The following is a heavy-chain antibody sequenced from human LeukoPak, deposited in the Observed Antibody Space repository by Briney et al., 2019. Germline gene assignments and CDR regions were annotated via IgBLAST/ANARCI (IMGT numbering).Heavy chain of an antibody. V-gene: IGHV3-30*18. Sequence: PGRSLRLSCAASGFTFSSYGMHWVRQAPGKGLEWVAVISYDGSNKYYADSVKGRFTISRDNSKNTLYLQMNSLRAKDTAVYYCAKVGSSGRGIDYWGQGTLVTVSS. CDR1: GFTFSSYG. D-gene: IGHD1-26*01. CDR2: ISYDGSNK. CDR3: AKVGSSGRGIDY. J-gene: IGHJ4*02.